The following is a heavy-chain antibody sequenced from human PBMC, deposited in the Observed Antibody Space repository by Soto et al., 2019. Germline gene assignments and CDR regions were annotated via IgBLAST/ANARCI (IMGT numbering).Heavy chain of an antibody. CDR1: GCPFSRYA. V-gene: IGHV1-69*13. CDR2: IIPIFGTA. CDR3: EASIAVAENWFDP. D-gene: IGHD6-19*01. J-gene: IGHJ5*02. Sequence: GXAVKVACKASGCPFSRYAISWVRQAPGQGLEWMGGIIPIFGTANYAQKFQGRVTITADESTSTAYMELSSLRSEDTAVYYCEASIAVAENWFDPWGQGTLVTVSS.